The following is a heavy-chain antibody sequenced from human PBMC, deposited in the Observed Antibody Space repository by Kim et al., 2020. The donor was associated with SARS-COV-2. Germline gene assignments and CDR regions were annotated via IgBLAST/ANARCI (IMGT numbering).Heavy chain of an antibody. D-gene: IGHD1-1*01. CDR3: ARIAGWNNNPNDY. J-gene: IGHJ4*02. V-gene: IGHV4-34*01. Sequence: YNPSLKSRVTISVDTSKTPFSLKLSSVTAADTAVYYCARIAGWNNNPNDYWGQGTLVTVSS.